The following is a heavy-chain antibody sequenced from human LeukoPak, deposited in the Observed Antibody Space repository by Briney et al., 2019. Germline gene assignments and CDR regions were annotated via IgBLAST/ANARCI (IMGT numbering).Heavy chain of an antibody. J-gene: IGHJ3*02. CDR2: IRSKANGYTT. CDR3: TVLGGRDAFEN. CDR1: GFVFSGSA. V-gene: IGHV3-73*01. D-gene: IGHD3-10*01. Sequence: QPGGSLRLSCAASGFVFSGSAMHWVRQASGKGLEWVGRIRSKANGYTTAYAASVKGRLIISRDDSKNTAYLQMNGLKTEDTAVYYCTVLGGRDAFENWGQGTMVTVSS.